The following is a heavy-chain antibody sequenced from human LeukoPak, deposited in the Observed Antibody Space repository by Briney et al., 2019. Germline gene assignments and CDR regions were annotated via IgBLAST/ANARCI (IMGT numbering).Heavy chain of an antibody. D-gene: IGHD3-10*01. CDR1: GFTFSDYY. CDR2: ISKSGSTT. J-gene: IGHJ4*02. Sequence: GGSLRLSCAASGFTFSDYYISCIRQAPGKGLEWVSYISKSGSTTYYADSVKGRFTISRDNAKNSLYLQMNSLRAEDTAVYYCARAFKSGGPLDYWGQGTLVTISS. V-gene: IGHV3-11*04. CDR3: ARAFKSGGPLDY.